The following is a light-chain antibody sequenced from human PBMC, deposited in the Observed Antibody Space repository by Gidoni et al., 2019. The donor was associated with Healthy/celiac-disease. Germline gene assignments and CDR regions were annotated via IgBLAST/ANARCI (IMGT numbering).Light chain of an antibody. CDR1: QIVSSSY. CDR3: QQYGSSPPYT. CDR2: GAS. J-gene: IGKJ2*01. V-gene: IGKV3-20*01. Sequence: SCRAGQIVSSSYLAWYQQKPGQAPRLLIYGASSRATGMPDRFSGSGSGTDFTLTTSRLEPEDVAVYYCQQYGSSPPYTFGQGTKLEIK.